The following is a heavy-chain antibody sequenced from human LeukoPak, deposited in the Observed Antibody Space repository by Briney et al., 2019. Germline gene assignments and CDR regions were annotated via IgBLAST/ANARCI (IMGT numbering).Heavy chain of an antibody. D-gene: IGHD2-2*01. J-gene: IGHJ4*02. CDR1: GFTFSSYA. Sequence: GGSLRLSCAASGFTFSSYAMSWVRQAPGKGLEWVSVISGSDGSTYYADSVKGRFTISRDNSRNTLYVQMNSLTAEDTAVYYGAKDRHCSSISCYRGYFDYWGQGTLVTVSS. CDR3: AKDRHCSSISCYRGYFDY. CDR2: ISGSDGST. V-gene: IGHV3-23*01.